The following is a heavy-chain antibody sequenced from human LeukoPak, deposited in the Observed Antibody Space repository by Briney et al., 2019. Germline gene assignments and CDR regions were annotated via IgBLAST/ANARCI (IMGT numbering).Heavy chain of an antibody. Sequence: GGSLRLSCAASGLTFSSHWMHWVRQAPGKGLVWVSRITNDGSSTTYADSVKGRFTVSRDNAKNTLYLQVNNLRAEDTAVYYCARGPNSNWSGLDFWGQGTLLTVSS. J-gene: IGHJ4*02. CDR1: GLTFSSHW. D-gene: IGHD6-6*01. CDR2: ITNDGSST. V-gene: IGHV3-74*01. CDR3: ARGPNSNWSGLDF.